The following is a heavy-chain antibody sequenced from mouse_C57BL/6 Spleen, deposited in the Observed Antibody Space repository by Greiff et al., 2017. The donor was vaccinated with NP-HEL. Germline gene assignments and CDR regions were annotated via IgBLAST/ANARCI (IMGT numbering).Heavy chain of an antibody. J-gene: IGHJ2*01. CDR1: GYTFTSYW. CDR3: ARGANWDDY. Sequence: VQLRQSGAELVRPGSSVKLSCKASGYTFTSYWMDWVKQRPGQGLEWIGNIYPSDSETHYNQKFKDKATLTVDKSSSTAYMQLSSLTSEDSAVYYCARGANWDDYWGQGTTLTVSS. CDR2: IYPSDSET. V-gene: IGHV1-61*01. D-gene: IGHD4-1*01.